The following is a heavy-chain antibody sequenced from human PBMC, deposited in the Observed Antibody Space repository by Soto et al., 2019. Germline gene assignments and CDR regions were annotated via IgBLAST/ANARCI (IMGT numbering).Heavy chain of an antibody. CDR3: ARDSRRGYSGYDPISDFEY. V-gene: IGHV3-7*01. CDR1: EFTFSNYW. D-gene: IGHD5-12*01. CDR2: IKQDGSLK. J-gene: IGHJ4*02. Sequence: GVSLRLSCAASEFTFSNYWMSWVRQAPGKGLEWVANIKQDGSLKYYVDSVKGRFTISRDNAKNSLYLQMNSLRAEDTAVYYCARDSRRGYSGYDPISDFEYWGQGTLGTVSS.